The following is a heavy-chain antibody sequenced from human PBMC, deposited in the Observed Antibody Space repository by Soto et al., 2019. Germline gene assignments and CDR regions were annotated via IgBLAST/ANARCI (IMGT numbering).Heavy chain of an antibody. CDR1: GFTFSSYA. Sequence: QVQLVESGGGVVQPGRSLRLSCAASGFTFSSYAMHWVRQAPGKGLEWVAVISYDGSNKYYADSVKGRFTISRDNSKNTLYLQMNSLRAEDTAVYYCARDRAIWSAFDIWGQGTMVTVSS. CDR2: ISYDGSNK. J-gene: IGHJ3*02. D-gene: IGHD3-10*01. CDR3: ARDRAIWSAFDI. V-gene: IGHV3-30-3*01.